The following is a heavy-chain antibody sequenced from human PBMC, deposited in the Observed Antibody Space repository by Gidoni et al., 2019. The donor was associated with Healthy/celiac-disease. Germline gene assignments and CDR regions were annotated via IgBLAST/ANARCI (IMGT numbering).Heavy chain of an antibody. CDR3: ATYSSSSVSGFDY. J-gene: IGHJ4*02. V-gene: IGHV3-9*01. CDR2: ISWNSGSI. D-gene: IGHD6-6*01. CDR1: GFTLDDYA. Sequence: EVQLVESGGGLVQPGRSLRLSCAASGFTLDDYAMHWVRQAPGKGLEWVSGISWNSGSIGYADSVKGRFTISRDNAKNSLYLQMNSLRAEDTALYYCATYSSSSVSGFDYWGQGTLVTVSS.